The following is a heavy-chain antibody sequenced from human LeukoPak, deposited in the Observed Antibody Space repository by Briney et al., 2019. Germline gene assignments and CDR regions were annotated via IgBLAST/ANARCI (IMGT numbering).Heavy chain of an antibody. J-gene: IGHJ6*02. D-gene: IGHD3-22*01. CDR2: ISYDGNNK. Sequence: GGSLRLSCAASGFTFSSYAMHWVRQAPGKGLEWVAVISYDGNNKFYAESVKGRFTISRDNSKNTVYLQMSSLRAEDTAVYYCAKDYTGYFGMDVWGQGTTVTVSS. V-gene: IGHV3-30*04. CDR3: AKDYTGYFGMDV. CDR1: GFTFSSYA.